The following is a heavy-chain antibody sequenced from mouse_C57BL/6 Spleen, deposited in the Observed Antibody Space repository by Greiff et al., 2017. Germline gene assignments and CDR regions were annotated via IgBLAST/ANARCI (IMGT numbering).Heavy chain of an antibody. CDR1: GYTFTDYN. CDR3: ASDRGRNLLWYY. D-gene: IGHD2-1*01. J-gene: IGHJ2*01. CDR2: INPNNGGT. Sequence: EVQLQQSGPELVKPGASVKMSCKASGYTFTDYNMHWVKQSHGKSLEWIGYINPNNGGTSYNQKFKGKATLTVNKSSSTAYMELRSLTSEDSAVYYCASDRGRNLLWYYWGQGTTLTVSS. V-gene: IGHV1-22*01.